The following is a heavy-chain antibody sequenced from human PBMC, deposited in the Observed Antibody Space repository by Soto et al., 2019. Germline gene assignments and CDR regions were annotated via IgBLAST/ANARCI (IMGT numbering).Heavy chain of an antibody. CDR3: ARSRIVVVPAAIGYYYYGMDV. V-gene: IGHV3-33*01. D-gene: IGHD2-2*02. CDR2: IWNDGSNK. J-gene: IGHJ6*02. Sequence: QVQLVESGGGVVQPGRSLRLSCAASGFTFSSYGMHWVRQAPGKGLEWVAVIWNDGSNKYYADSVKGRFTISRDNSKNTLYLQMNSLRAEDTAVYYCARSRIVVVPAAIGYYYYGMDVWGQGTTVTVSS. CDR1: GFTFSSYG.